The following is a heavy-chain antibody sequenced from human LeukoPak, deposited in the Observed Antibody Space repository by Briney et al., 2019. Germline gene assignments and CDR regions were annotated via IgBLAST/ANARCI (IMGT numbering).Heavy chain of an antibody. CDR1: GGSISSSSYY. Sequence: SETLSLTCTVSGGSISSSSYYWGWIRQPPGKGLEWIGSIYYSGSTYYNPSLKSRVTISVDTSKNQFSLKLSSVTAADTAVYYCTYSAWRTRQFEYFDLWGRGTLVTVSS. D-gene: IGHD6-19*01. CDR2: IYYSGST. V-gene: IGHV4-39*07. J-gene: IGHJ2*01. CDR3: TYSAWRTRQFEYFDL.